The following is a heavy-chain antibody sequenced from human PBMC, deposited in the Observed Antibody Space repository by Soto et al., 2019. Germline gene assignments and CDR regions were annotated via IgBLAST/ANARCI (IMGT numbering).Heavy chain of an antibody. V-gene: IGHV4-30-4*08. CDR1: GGCISSGDYY. J-gene: IGHJ4*02. D-gene: IGHD6-6*01. CDR2: IYYSGST. Sequence: LSLTRTVPGGCISSGDYYWNWIRQSPGKGLELIGYIYYSGSTDYNPSLKSRVTISVDTSKNQFSLKLNSVTAADTATYFCARIPTFNSPARFDYWGQGALVTVSS. CDR3: ARIPTFNSPARFDY.